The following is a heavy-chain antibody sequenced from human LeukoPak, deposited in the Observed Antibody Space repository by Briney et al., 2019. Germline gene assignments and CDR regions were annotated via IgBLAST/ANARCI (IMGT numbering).Heavy chain of an antibody. Sequence: PGGSLRLSCTASGFTFGDYAMSWVRQAPGKGLEWVGFIRSKAYGGTTEYAASVKGRFTISRDDSKSIAYLQMNSLKTGDTAVYYCTRDNYYGSGSYQYWGQGTLVTVSS. CDR3: TRDNYYGSGSYQY. D-gene: IGHD3-10*01. V-gene: IGHV3-49*04. CDR2: IRSKAYGGTT. CDR1: GFTFGDYA. J-gene: IGHJ4*02.